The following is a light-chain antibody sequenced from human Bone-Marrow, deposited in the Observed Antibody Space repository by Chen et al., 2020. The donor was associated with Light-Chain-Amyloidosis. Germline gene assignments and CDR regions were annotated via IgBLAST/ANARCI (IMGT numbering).Light chain of an antibody. CDR2: MAS. V-gene: IGKV1-5*03. CDR3: HRCYRYLT. Sequence: DIQMTQSPSTLSASVGDRVTITCRASQNIINTLAWYQQKPGEAPMLLIYMASTLESGLPARFSGSCSGTYFPLTISRLQPDDFATYYCHRCYRYLTFGGGTKVEIK. CDR1: QNIINT. J-gene: IGKJ4*01.